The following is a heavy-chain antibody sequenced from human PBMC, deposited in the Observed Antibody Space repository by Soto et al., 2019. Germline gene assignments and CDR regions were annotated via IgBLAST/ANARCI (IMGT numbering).Heavy chain of an antibody. V-gene: IGHV3-30*04. D-gene: IGHD2-8*02. Sequence: QVQLVQSGGGVVQPGTSLRLSCAASGFIFSDYVMYWFRQTPGKGLEWMAVISYDGTNKHYANSVKGRFFISRDNSNNTLYLQMSSLSPEDPAIYCFAGDNTGLSQGACEVWGRGTLVAVSS. CDR3: AGDNTGLSQGACEV. J-gene: IGHJ3*01. CDR1: GFIFSDYV. CDR2: ISYDGTNK.